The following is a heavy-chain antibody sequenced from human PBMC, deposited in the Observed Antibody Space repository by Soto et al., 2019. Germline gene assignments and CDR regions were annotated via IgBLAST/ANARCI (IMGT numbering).Heavy chain of an antibody. CDR1: GGSFSGYY. V-gene: IGHV4-34*01. J-gene: IGHJ5*02. Sequence: QVQLQQWGAGLLKPSETLSLTCAVYGGSFSGYYWSWIRQPPGKGLEWIGEINHSGSTNYNPSLKSRVTISVDTSKNQFSLKLSSVTAADTAVYYCARGDIVPPWLDPWGQGTLVTVSS. CDR3: ARGDIVPPWLDP. D-gene: IGHD2-8*01. CDR2: INHSGST.